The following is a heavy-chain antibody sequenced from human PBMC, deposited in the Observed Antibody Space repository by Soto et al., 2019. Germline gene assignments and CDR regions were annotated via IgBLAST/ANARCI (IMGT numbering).Heavy chain of an antibody. CDR1: GFIFSNYA. CDR2: IGGEAVST. J-gene: IGHJ6*02. Sequence: GGSLRLSCTASGFIFSNYAMNWVRQGPGKGLEWVSVIGGEAVSTKYADSVKGRFTFSRDNSKNTLYMQMNSLRAEDTAVYYCAKQQGPGTPYYYAMDVWGQGTTVTVSS. CDR3: AKQQGPGTPYYYAMDV. V-gene: IGHV3-23*01. D-gene: IGHD1-1*01.